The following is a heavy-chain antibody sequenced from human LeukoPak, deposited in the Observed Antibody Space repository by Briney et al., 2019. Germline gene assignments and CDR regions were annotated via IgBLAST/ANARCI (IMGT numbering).Heavy chain of an antibody. D-gene: IGHD2-2*01. J-gene: IGHJ5*02. CDR2: INPNSGGT. Sequence: ASVKVSCKASGYTFTDYYMHWVRQAPGQGLEWMGWINPNSGGTNYAQKFQGRVTMTRDTSVSTAYMELNRLRSDDTAIYYCARDGGWYQLLWWFDPWGQGTLVTVSS. CDR1: GYTFTDYY. CDR3: ARDGGWYQLLWWFDP. V-gene: IGHV1-2*02.